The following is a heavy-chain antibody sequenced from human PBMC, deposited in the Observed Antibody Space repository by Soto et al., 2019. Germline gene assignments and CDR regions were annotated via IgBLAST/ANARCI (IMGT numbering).Heavy chain of an antibody. CDR1: GGTFSSYA. J-gene: IGHJ4*02. Sequence: SVKVSCKASGGTFSSYAISWVRQAPRQGLEWMGGIIPIFGTANYAHKFQGRVTITADESTSTASMELSSLRSEDTAVYYCARGGYYLGGDFDYWGQGTLVTVSS. V-gene: IGHV1-69*13. CDR3: ARGGYYLGGDFDY. CDR2: IIPIFGTA. D-gene: IGHD5-12*01.